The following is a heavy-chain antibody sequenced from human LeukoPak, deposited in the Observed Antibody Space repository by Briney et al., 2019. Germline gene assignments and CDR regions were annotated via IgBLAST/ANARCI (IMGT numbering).Heavy chain of an antibody. CDR2: MNPNSGNT. D-gene: IGHD1-20*01. Sequence: ASVKVSXKASGYTFTSYDINWVRQATGQGLEWMGWMNPNSGNTGYAQKFQGRVTMTRNTSISTAYTELSSLRSEDTAVYYCARTEKITGTHDYWGQGTLVTVSS. CDR1: GYTFTSYD. J-gene: IGHJ4*02. V-gene: IGHV1-8*01. CDR3: ARTEKITGTHDY.